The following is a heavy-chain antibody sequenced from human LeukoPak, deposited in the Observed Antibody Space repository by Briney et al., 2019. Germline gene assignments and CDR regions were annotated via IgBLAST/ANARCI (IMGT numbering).Heavy chain of an antibody. V-gene: IGHV3-23*01. CDR3: AKDRPNYHESNGHYYRPNGDY. CDR2: ISSSGDRT. Sequence: GGSLRLSCAASGFTFSTYAMRWVRQAPGKGLEWVSSISSSGDRTFYADSVKDRFTISRDNSENTLYLQMSRLRAKDTAVYYCAKDRPNYHESNGHYYRPNGDYWGQGTLVTVSS. CDR1: GFTFSTYA. J-gene: IGHJ4*02. D-gene: IGHD3-22*01.